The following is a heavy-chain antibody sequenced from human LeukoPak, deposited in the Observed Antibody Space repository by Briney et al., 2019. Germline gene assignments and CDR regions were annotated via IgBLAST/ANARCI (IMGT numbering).Heavy chain of an antibody. J-gene: IGHJ4*02. D-gene: IGHD4-17*01. Sequence: GGSLRLSCAASGFTFSSYAMCWVRQAPGKGLEWVSAISGSGGSTYYADSVKGRFTISRDNSKNTLYLQMNSLRAEDTAVYYCAKDYGGNQGGFDYWGQGTLVTVSS. CDR3: AKDYGGNQGGFDY. CDR1: GFTFSSYA. CDR2: ISGSGGST. V-gene: IGHV3-23*01.